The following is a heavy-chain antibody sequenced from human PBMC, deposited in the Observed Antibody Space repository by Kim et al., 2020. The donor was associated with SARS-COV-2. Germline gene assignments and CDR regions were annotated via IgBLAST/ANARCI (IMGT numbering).Heavy chain of an antibody. J-gene: IGHJ3*01. CDR3: AKEKQPIAVQTPPDTFYF. D-gene: IGHD2-21*01. Sequence: GGSLRLSCASSGIMFNDYAMHWVRQAPGKGLEWVSTISGHDGGTESADSVKGRFTLSRDNNKNSLYLQMHSLRIEDTGLYYCAKEKQPIAVQTPPDTFYFGGQGTMVTVSS. V-gene: IGHV3-43*02. CDR1: GIMFNDYA. CDR2: ISGHDGGT.